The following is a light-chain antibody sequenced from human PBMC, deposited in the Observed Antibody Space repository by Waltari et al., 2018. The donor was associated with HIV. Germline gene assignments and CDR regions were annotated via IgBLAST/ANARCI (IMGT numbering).Light chain of an antibody. Sequence: QSVLTQPPSASGTPGQRVTISCSGSTSNIGSNTINWYQHLPGTAPKLRIHINNRPPAGVPDRFSRSKSGASASLAISGLQSEDEAYYSWASWDCSLNGPVFGGGTKLTVL. CDR1: TSNIGSNT. CDR3: ASWDCSLNGPV. CDR2: INN. V-gene: IGLV1-44*01. J-gene: IGLJ3*02.